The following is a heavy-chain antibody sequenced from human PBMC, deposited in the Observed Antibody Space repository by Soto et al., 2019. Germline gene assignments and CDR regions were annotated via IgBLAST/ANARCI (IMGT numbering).Heavy chain of an antibody. D-gene: IGHD2-15*01. Sequence: PSETLSLTCTVSGGSISSSSYYWGWIRQPPGKGLEWIGSIYYSGNTYYTLSLKSRVTISVDTSKNQFSLKLSSVTAADTAVYYCAREGGRYCTGGSCQVDYWGQGTLVTVSS. J-gene: IGHJ4*02. V-gene: IGHV4-39*02. CDR1: GGSISSSSYY. CDR2: IYYSGNT. CDR3: AREGGRYCTGGSCQVDY.